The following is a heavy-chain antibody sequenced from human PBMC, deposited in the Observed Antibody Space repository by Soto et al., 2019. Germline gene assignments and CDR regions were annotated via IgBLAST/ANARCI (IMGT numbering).Heavy chain of an antibody. J-gene: IGHJ4*02. Sequence: EVQLVESGGGSVQPGGSLRLSCAASGFTFNTWMHWVRQAPGKGLVWLSRINSDGSSVTYADSVKGRFIISRDNAKDTLYRQMNSLTAEDTAIYYCTRGASGYGNFDYWGPGVLVTVSS. CDR3: TRGASGYGNFDY. CDR2: INSDGSSV. D-gene: IGHD6-13*01. V-gene: IGHV3-74*03. CDR1: GFTFNTW.